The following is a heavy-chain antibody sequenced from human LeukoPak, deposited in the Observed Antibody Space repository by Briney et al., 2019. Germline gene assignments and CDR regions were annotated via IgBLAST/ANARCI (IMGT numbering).Heavy chain of an antibody. CDR3: ARGPRIVAAGSYYFDY. CDR1: GFTFKDYY. CDR2: INVNGGAM. J-gene: IGHJ4*02. Sequence: GGSLRLSCAASGFTFKDYYFSWIRHAPGKGLEWVSFINVNGGAMYYADFVKGRFTISRDNAKSSLYLDMNSLRVEDTALYYCARGPRIVAAGSYYFDYWGQGSLVTVS. V-gene: IGHV3-11*01. D-gene: IGHD6-13*01.